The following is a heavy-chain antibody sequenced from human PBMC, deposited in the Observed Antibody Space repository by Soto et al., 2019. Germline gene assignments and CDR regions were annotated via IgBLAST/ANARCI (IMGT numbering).Heavy chain of an antibody. V-gene: IGHV4-34*02. J-gene: IGHJ6*02. CDR2: VEHRGNT. CDR1: GGSLSGYY. D-gene: IGHD5-18*01. CDR3: ARGGGYSYHLYGLDV. Sequence: QVQLQQSGAGLLKPSETLSLTCAVYGGSLSGYYWMWIRQSPGKGLEWIGEVEHRGNTNYNPSFTSRVTISLDTSKSQFSLNLASVTAADTALYYCARGGGYSYHLYGLDVWGLGTTVTVSS.